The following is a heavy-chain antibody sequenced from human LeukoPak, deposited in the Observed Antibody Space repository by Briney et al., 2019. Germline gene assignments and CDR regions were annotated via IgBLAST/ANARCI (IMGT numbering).Heavy chain of an antibody. J-gene: IGHJ5*02. CDR3: ARDVQGAYCSSTSCYNWFDP. D-gene: IGHD2-2*01. Sequence: PSETLSLTCTVSGYSISSGYYWGWIRQPPGKGLEWIGEINHSGSTNYNPSLKSRVTISVDTSKNQFSLKLSSVTAADTAVYYCARDVQGAYCSSTSCYNWFDPWGQGTLVTVSS. CDR2: INHSGST. CDR1: GYSISSGYY. V-gene: IGHV4-38-2*02.